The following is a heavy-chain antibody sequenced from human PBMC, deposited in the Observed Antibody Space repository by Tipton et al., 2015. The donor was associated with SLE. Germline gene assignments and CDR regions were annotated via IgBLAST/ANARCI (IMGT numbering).Heavy chain of an antibody. V-gene: IGHV4-34*01. CDR2: INHSGST. J-gene: IGHJ1*01. D-gene: IGHD2-2*02. CDR1: GGSFSGYY. Sequence: TLSLTCAVYGGSFSGYYWSWIRQPPGKGLEWIGEINHSGSTNYNPSLKSRVTLSEDTSKNQFSLKLSSVTAADTAVHYCASSELYCSSTSCYKAGQIHHWGQGTLVTVSS. CDR3: ASSELYCSSTSCYKAGQIHH.